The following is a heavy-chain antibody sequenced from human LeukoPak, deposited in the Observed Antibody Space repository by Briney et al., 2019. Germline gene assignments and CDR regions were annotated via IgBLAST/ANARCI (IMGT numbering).Heavy chain of an antibody. CDR2: ISYDGSNK. CDR1: GFTFSSYA. V-gene: IGHV3-30-3*01. J-gene: IGHJ6*02. CDR3: ARDLLKGNPHAQNYYYYYGMDV. Sequence: PGGSLRLSCAASGFTFSSYAMHWVRQAPGKGLEWVAVISYDGSNKYYADSVKGRFTISRDNSKNTLYLQMNSLRAEDTAVYYCARDLLKGNPHAQNYYYYYGMDVWGQGTTVTVSS.